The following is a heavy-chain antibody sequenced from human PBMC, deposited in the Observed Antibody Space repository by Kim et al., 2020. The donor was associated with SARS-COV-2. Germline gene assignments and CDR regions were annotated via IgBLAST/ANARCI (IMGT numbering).Heavy chain of an antibody. D-gene: IGHD1-1*01. CDR1: GYTFNYYY. J-gene: IGHJ6*03. CDR2: INPNSGDT. Sequence: ASVKVSCKASGYTFNYYYMHWVRQAPGQGLEWMGRINPNSGDTNYAQKFQGRVTLTRDTSINTAYVELRSLRSDDTAIYYCARGPTYNWHDINYYYYLDV. CDR3: ARGPTYNWHDINYYYYLDV. V-gene: IGHV1-2*06.